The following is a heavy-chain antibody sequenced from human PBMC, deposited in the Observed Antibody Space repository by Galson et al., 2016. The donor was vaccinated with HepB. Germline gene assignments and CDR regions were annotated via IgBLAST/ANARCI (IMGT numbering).Heavy chain of an antibody. V-gene: IGHV4/OR15-8*02. Sequence: SETLSLTCVVSGGSISSGTWWSWVRQHPGKGLEWIGEIYESGTTYYNPSLSSRVTVSMDKSNNHLSLRLESVTAADTAGYFCARHISVSGTRGFDVWGQGTIDTVSS. CDR3: ARHISVSGTRGFDV. J-gene: IGHJ3*01. D-gene: IGHD6-19*01. CDR1: GGSISSGTW. CDR2: IYESGTT.